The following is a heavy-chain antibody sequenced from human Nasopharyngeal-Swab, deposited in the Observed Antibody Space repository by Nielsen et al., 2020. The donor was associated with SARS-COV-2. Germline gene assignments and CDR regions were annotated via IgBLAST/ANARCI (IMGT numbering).Heavy chain of an antibody. D-gene: IGHD6-19*01. CDR3: AATVAGMGAYGD. V-gene: IGHV1-58*01. CDR2: IVVGSGNT. J-gene: IGHJ4*02. Sequence: WVRQAPGQRLEWIGWIVVGSGNTNSAQKFQERVTITRDMSTSTAYMELSSLRSEDTAVYYCAATVAGMGAYGDWGQGTLVTVSS.